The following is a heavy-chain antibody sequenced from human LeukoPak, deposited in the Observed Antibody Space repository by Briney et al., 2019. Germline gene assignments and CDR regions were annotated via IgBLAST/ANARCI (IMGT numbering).Heavy chain of an antibody. Sequence: GASVKVSCKASEYTFTGYYIHWVRQAPGQGLEWLGWINPNSGGTNYAQKFQGRVTMSRDTSINTAYMELSSLTSDDTALYYCARAYSGFKSFDYWGQGTLVTVSS. CDR3: ARAYSGFKSFDY. V-gene: IGHV1-2*02. CDR1: EYTFTGYY. D-gene: IGHD5-12*01. CDR2: INPNSGGT. J-gene: IGHJ4*02.